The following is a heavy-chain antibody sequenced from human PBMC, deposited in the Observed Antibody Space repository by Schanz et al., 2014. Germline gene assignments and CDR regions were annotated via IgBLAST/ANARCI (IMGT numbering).Heavy chain of an antibody. D-gene: IGHD3-9*01. V-gene: IGHV1-18*01. CDR3: ARETTIMTGGAFDV. CDR2: ISGYNGDT. J-gene: IGHJ6*02. CDR1: GYSFTDYA. Sequence: QVQLVQSGVEVKRPGASVRVSCKASGYSFTDYAIHWVRQAPGQGLEWMGWISGYNGDTNYAPKFQDRVTMTTDTSTGIASLELRNLKSDDTAVYYCARETTIMTGGAFDVWGQGTWVTVSS.